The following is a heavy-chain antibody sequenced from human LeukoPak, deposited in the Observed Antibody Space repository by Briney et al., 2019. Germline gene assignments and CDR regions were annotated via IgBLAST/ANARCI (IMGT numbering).Heavy chain of an antibody. D-gene: IGHD2-15*01. CDR3: ARDRVFGYCSGGSCYYYYYGMDV. J-gene: IGHJ6*02. V-gene: IGHV1-3*01. CDR2: INAGNGNT. CDR1: GYTFTSYA. Sequence: ASVKVSCKASGYTFTSYAKHWVRQAPGQRLEWMGWINAGNGNTKYSQKFQGRVTITRDTSASTAYMELSSLRSEDTAVYYCARDRVFGYCSGGSCYYYYYGMDVWGQGTTVTVSS.